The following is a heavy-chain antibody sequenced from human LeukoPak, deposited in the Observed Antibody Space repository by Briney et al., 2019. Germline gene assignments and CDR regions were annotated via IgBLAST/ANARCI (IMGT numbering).Heavy chain of an antibody. D-gene: IGHD1-1*01. V-gene: IGHV1-18*01. J-gene: IGHJ3*02. CDR1: GYTFTSYD. CDR2: ISAYNGNT. CDR3: ARAKTLEPSPSNAFDI. Sequence: ASVKVSCKASGYTFTSYDINWVRQATGQGLEWMGWISAYNGNTKYAQKFQGRVTMTTVTSTSTAYMELRSLTLDDTALYYCARAKTLEPSPSNAFDIWGQGTMVTVSS.